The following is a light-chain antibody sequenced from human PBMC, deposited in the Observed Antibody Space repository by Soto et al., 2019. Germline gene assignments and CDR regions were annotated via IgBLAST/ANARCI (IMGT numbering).Light chain of an antibody. V-gene: IGKV1-33*01. CDR2: DAS. J-gene: IGKJ4*01. CDR3: QQYYNLLLT. CDR1: QDISNY. Sequence: DIQMTQSPSSLSASVGDSVTITCQASQDISNYLNWYQQKPGKAPKLLIYDASNLETGVPSRFSGSGSGTNFTFTISSLQPEDIATYYCQQYYNLLLTFGGGTKVETK.